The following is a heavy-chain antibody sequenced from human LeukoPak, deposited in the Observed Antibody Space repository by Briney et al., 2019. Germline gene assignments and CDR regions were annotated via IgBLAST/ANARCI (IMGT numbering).Heavy chain of an antibody. Sequence: PGGSLRLSCAASGFTFSSYGMHWVRQAPGKGLEWVAVIWYDGSNKYYADSVKGRFTISRDNSKNTLYLQMNSLRAEDTAVYYCARSVTIFGAEIDYWGQGTLVTVSS. V-gene: IGHV3-33*01. CDR2: IWYDGSNK. J-gene: IGHJ4*02. CDR1: GFTFSSYG. CDR3: ARSVTIFGAEIDY. D-gene: IGHD3-3*01.